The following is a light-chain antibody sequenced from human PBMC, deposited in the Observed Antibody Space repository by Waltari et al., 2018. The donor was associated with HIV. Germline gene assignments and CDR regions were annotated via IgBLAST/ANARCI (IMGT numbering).Light chain of an antibody. CDR2: YDS. CDR3: EVWDETRNHVV. CDR1: RIATKS. Sequence: YVLTQPPSVSVAPGQTATITCGGDRIATKSVPWYQQKSGQAPQLIIYYDSDRTSGIPERFSGSNSGSTATLTSSRVEAGDEADYYCEVWDETRNHVVFGGGTKLFAL. V-gene: IGLV3-21*04. J-gene: IGLJ2*01.